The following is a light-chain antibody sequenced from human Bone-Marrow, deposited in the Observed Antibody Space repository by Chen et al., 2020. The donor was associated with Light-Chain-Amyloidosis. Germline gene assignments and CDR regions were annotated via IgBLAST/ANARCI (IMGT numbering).Light chain of an antibody. Sequence: SYVLTQPSSVSVAPGKTATIARGGNNIGSTSVHWYQQTPGQAPLLVVYDDSDRPSGIPERLSGSNSGNTATLTISRVEAGDEADYYCQVWDRSSDRPVFGGGTKLTVL. CDR1: NIGSTS. J-gene: IGLJ3*02. CDR2: DDS. CDR3: QVWDRSSDRPV. V-gene: IGLV3-21*03.